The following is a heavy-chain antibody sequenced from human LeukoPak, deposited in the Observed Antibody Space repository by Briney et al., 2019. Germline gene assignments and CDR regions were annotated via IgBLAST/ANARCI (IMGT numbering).Heavy chain of an antibody. V-gene: IGHV4-38-2*02. CDR3: ARDLIRITIFGVVITNWFDP. Sequence: SETLSLTCAVSGYSISSGYYWVWIRQPPGKGLEWIGSIYHSGSTYYNPSLKSRVTISVDTSKNQFSLKLSSVTAADTAVYYCARDLIRITIFGVVITNWFDPWGQGTLVTVSS. J-gene: IGHJ5*02. CDR2: IYHSGST. D-gene: IGHD3-3*01. CDR1: GYSISSGYY.